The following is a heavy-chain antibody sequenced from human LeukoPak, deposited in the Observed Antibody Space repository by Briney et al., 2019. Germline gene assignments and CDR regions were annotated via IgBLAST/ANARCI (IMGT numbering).Heavy chain of an antibody. J-gene: IGHJ6*02. D-gene: IGHD1-1*01. Sequence: PGGSLRLSCAASGFTFSESWMGWVRQAPGQGLKRVAAIKEDRSEKDYVDSVKGRFTISRDNAKNSLYLQMDSLRAEDTAVYHCATYSNWVAGDVWGQGTTVSVSS. CDR3: ATYSNWVAGDV. V-gene: IGHV3-7*01. CDR1: GFTFSESW. CDR2: IKEDRSEK.